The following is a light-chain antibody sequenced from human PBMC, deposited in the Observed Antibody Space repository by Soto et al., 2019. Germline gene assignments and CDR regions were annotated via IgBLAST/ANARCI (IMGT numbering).Light chain of an antibody. CDR3: SSYTSSSTVV. V-gene: IGLV2-14*03. CDR1: SSDVGGYNY. Sequence: QSALTQPASVSGSPGQSITISCTGTSSDVGGYNYVSWYQQHPGKAPKLMIYXXSNRXSXXSNXFXGSKSVNTASLTTSGLQAEDEADYYCSSYTSSSTVVFGGGTKLTVL. J-gene: IGLJ2*01. CDR2: XXS.